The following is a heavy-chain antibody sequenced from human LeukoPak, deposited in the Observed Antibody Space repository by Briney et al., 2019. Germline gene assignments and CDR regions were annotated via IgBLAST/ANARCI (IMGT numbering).Heavy chain of an antibody. D-gene: IGHD6-13*01. CDR3: ARVEDTFSSNWYLDY. CDR2: ISSNGGST. Sequence: GGSLRLSCAASGFTFSSYAMHWVRQAPGKGLEYVSAISSNGGSTYYANSVKGRFTISRDNSKNTLYLQMNSLRAEDTAVYYCARVEDTFSSNWYLDYWGQGTLVTVSS. V-gene: IGHV3-64*01. CDR1: GFTFSSYA. J-gene: IGHJ4*02.